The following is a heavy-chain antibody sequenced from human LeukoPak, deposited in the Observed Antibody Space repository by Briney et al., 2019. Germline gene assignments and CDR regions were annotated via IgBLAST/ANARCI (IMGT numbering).Heavy chain of an antibody. CDR1: GGTFSSYA. J-gene: IGHJ5*02. CDR3: ARDCSSTSCFSWFDP. D-gene: IGHD2-2*01. Sequence: SVKVSCKASGGTFSSYAISWVRQAPGQGLEWMGGIIPIFGTANYAQKFQGRVTITADESTSTAYMELSSLRSEDTAVYYCARDCSSTSCFSWFDPWGQGTLVTVSS. CDR2: IIPIFGTA. V-gene: IGHV1-69*13.